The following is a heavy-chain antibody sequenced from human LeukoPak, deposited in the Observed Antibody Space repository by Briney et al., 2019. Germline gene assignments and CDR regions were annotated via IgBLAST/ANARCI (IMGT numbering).Heavy chain of an antibody. J-gene: IGHJ6*03. D-gene: IGHD5-18*01. CDR3: ARWGNTAMVTYHYYYMDV. CDR1: GFTFSSYS. Sequence: GGSLRLSCAASGFTFSSYSMNWVRQAPGQGLEWVASISTSSGYTYYADPLKGRFTISKDTAKNSIYLEMNSLRAEDTAVYYCARWGNTAMVTYHYYYMDVWGKGTTVTVSS. CDR2: ISTSSGYT. V-gene: IGHV3-21*01.